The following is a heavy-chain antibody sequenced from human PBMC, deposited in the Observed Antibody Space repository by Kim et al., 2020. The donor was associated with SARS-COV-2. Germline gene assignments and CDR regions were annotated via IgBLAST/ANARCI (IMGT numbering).Heavy chain of an antibody. Sequence: GGSLRLSCAASGFTFSSYSMNWVRQAPGKGLEWVSSISSSSSYIYYADSVKGRFTISRDNAKNSLYLQMNSLRAEDTAVYYCAREALSSSWIEYNYYYGMDVWGQGTTVTVSS. CDR2: ISSSSSYI. CDR3: AREALSSSWIEYNYYYGMDV. J-gene: IGHJ6*02. CDR1: GFTFSSYS. D-gene: IGHD6-13*01. V-gene: IGHV3-21*01.